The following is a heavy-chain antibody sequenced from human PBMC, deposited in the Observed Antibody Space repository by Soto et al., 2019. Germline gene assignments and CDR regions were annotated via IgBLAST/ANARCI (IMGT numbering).Heavy chain of an antibody. CDR2: ISGSGSTI. D-gene: IGHD2-2*01. V-gene: IGHV3-48*02. CDR3: AKARGGVDCRGTTCYGGMDV. J-gene: IGHJ6*02. Sequence: PGGSLRLSCAASVFTFSSYNMNWVRQAPGKGLEWVSYISGSGSTIYYADSVKGRFTISRDNAKDSLYLQMNSLRDEDTALYYCAKARGGVDCRGTTCYGGMDVWGQGTTVTVSS. CDR1: VFTFSSYN.